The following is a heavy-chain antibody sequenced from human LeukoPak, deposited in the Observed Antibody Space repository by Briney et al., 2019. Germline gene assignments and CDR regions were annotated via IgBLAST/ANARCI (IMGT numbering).Heavy chain of an antibody. CDR3: ARGGDYYDSRRPFDY. CDR1: GFTFSSYW. V-gene: IGHV3-7*01. D-gene: IGHD3-22*01. CDR2: IKQDGSEK. J-gene: IGHJ4*02. Sequence: PPGGSLRLSCTASGFTFSSYWMSWVRQAPGKGLEWVANIKQDGSEKYYVDSVKGRFTISRDNAKNSLYLQMNSLRAEDTAVYYCARGGDYYDSRRPFDYWGQGTLVTVSS.